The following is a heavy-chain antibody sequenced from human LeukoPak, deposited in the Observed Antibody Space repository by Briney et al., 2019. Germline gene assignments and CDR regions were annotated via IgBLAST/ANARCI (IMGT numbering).Heavy chain of an antibody. CDR2: IIPIFGTA. V-gene: IGHV1-69*13. J-gene: IGHJ4*02. Sequence: SVKVSCKASGGTFSSYAISWVRQAPGQGLEWMGGIIPIFGTANYAQKFQGRVTITADESTSTAYMELSSLRSEDTAVYYCARGYYDYVWGSYNYWGQGTLVTVSS. D-gene: IGHD3-16*01. CDR1: GGTFSSYA. CDR3: ARGYYDYVWGSYNY.